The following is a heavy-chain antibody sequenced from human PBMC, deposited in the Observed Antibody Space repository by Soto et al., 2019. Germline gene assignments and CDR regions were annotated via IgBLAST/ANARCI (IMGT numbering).Heavy chain of an antibody. D-gene: IGHD3-3*01. V-gene: IGHV2-70*04. CDR2: IDWDDDK. CDR1: GFSLSTSGMR. Sequence: SGPTRVNPTQTLTLTCTFSGFSLSTSGMRVSWIRQPPGKALEWLARIDWDDDKFYSTSLKTRLTISKDTSKNQVVLTMTNMDPVDTATYYCARIRGYDFRFDPWGQGTLVTVSS. J-gene: IGHJ5*02. CDR3: ARIRGYDFRFDP.